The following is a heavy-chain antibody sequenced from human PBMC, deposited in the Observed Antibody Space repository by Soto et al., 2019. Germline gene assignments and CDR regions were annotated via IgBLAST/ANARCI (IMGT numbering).Heavy chain of an antibody. Sequence: QVQLVQSGAEVKKPGSSVKVSCKASGGTFSSYAISWVRQAPGQGLEWLGGIIPIFGTANYAQKFQGKVTITADESTSTAYMELSSRRSEDTAVYYCARAGEMDVVVPAAMKVFDGNYYYGMDVCGQGTTVTVSS. CDR3: ARAGEMDVVVPAAMKVFDGNYYYGMDV. CDR1: GGTFSSYA. D-gene: IGHD2-2*01. CDR2: IIPIFGTA. J-gene: IGHJ6*01. V-gene: IGHV1-69*01.